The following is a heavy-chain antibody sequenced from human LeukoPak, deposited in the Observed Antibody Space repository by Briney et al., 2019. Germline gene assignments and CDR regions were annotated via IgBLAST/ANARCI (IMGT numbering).Heavy chain of an antibody. CDR2: IHYTGTS. CDR3: ARPITNSGSAFDV. Sequence: PSETLSLTCTVSDGSISGYYWGWIRQAPGRGLEWIAYIHYTGTSNYNPSLRSRAAISVDTSTNQFSLKLTSVTAADTAMYYCARPITNSGSAFDVWGRGTLVTVSS. CDR1: DGSISGYY. J-gene: IGHJ2*01. D-gene: IGHD3-10*01. V-gene: IGHV4-59*08.